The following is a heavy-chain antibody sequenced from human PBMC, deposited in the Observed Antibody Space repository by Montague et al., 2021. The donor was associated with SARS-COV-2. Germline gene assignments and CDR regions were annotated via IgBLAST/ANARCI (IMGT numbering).Heavy chain of an antibody. Sequence: SETLSLTCTVSGGSVNSGGYYWSWIRQPPGKGLEWIGNIYYSGTTNYNPSLKSRVTISVDTSKNQFSLKLSSVTAADTAVYYCARDRPADDYDDYDYSGYYYYGGIDVWGQGTMVTVSS. CDR2: IYYSGTT. J-gene: IGHJ6*02. CDR1: GGSVNSGGYY. V-gene: IGHV4-61*08. CDR3: ARDRPADDYDDYDYSGYYYYGGIDV. D-gene: IGHD4-17*01.